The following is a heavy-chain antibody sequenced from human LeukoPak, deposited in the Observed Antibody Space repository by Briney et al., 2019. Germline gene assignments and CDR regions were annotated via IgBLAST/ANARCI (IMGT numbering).Heavy chain of an antibody. V-gene: IGHV5-51*01. Sequence: GESLKISCKGSGYSFTSYWIAWVRQMPGKGLEWMGIMYPGDSDTRYSPPFQGQVIISVDKSVSTAYLQWSSLKASDTAMYYCARHPRDLWSGFPFDAFDVWGQGTMVTVSS. CDR1: GYSFTSYW. D-gene: IGHD3-3*01. CDR2: MYPGDSDT. J-gene: IGHJ3*01. CDR3: ARHPRDLWSGFPFDAFDV.